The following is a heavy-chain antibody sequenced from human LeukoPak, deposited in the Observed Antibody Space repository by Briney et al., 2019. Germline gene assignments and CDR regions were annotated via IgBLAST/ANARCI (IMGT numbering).Heavy chain of an antibody. V-gene: IGHV1-18*04. CDR2: ISAYNGCT. CDR3: ARDKAVTTEVTQHFQH. CDR1: GYTFTDYY. J-gene: IGHJ1*01. D-gene: IGHD4-23*01. Sequence: ASVKVSCKSTGYTFTDYYILWVRQAPGQGLEWMGWISAYNGCTDYAQKFQFRVTMTTDTSTSTAYMELRSPRSDDTAVYYCARDKAVTTEVTQHFQHWGQGTLVTVSS.